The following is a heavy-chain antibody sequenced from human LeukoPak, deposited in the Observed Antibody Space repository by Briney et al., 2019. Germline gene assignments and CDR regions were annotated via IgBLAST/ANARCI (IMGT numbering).Heavy chain of an antibody. J-gene: IGHJ4*02. CDR1: GYAFTSYH. CDR3: ARSDYNDYRGLGF. V-gene: IGHV1-46*01. Sequence: ASVKVSCRASGYAFTSYHIHWMRQAPGQGLGWMGIIIPSSGSTTYAQKFQGRVTMTRDTSTSTVYMELSSLTSDDTAVYFCARSDYNDYRGLGFWGQGTLVTVSS. CDR2: IIPSSGST. D-gene: IGHD4-11*01.